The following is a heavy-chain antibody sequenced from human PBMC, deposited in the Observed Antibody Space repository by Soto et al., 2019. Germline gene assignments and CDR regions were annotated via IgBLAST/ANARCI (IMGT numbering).Heavy chain of an antibody. CDR3: ARDWGWGGWRRYQLLY. V-gene: IGHV3-30-3*01. Sequence: PGGSLRLSCAASGFTFSSYAMHWVRQAPGKGLEWVAVISYDGSNKYYADSVKGRFTISRDNSKNTLYLQMNSLRAEDTAVYYCARDWGWGGWRRYQLLYWGQGTLVTVSS. D-gene: IGHD2-2*01. J-gene: IGHJ4*02. CDR2: ISYDGSNK. CDR1: GFTFSSYA.